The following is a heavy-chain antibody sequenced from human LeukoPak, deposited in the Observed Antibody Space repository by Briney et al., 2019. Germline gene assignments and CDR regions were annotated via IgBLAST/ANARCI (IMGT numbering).Heavy chain of an antibody. CDR1: GYTFTSYG. D-gene: IGHD6-13*01. CDR3: AREINWYSSSWTDAFDI. V-gene: IGHV1-18*01. J-gene: IGHJ3*02. CDR2: ISAYNGNT. Sequence: ASVKVSCKASGYTFTSYGISWVRQAPGQGLEWMGWISAYNGNTNYAQKLQGRVTMTTDTSTSTAYMELRSLRSDDTAVYYCAREINWYSSSWTDAFDIWGQGTMVTVSS.